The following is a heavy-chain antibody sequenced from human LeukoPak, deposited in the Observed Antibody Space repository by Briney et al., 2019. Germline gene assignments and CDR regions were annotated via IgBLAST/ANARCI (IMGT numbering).Heavy chain of an antibody. CDR1: GFTFSSYW. Sequence: GGSLRLSCAASGFTFSSYWMHWVRQAPGKGLVWVSRINSDGSSISNADSVKGRLTISRDNAKNTLHLQMDSLRAGDTAVYYCVRDLSGIAALWGQGTLVTVSS. CDR2: INSDGSSI. CDR3: VRDLSGIAAL. D-gene: IGHD6-13*01. V-gene: IGHV3-74*01. J-gene: IGHJ4*02.